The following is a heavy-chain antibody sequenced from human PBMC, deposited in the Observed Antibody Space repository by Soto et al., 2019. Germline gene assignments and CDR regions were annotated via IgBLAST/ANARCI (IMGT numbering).Heavy chain of an antibody. D-gene: IGHD1-26*01. CDR3: ARRGSGSYYDY. V-gene: IGHV3-23*01. J-gene: IGHJ4*02. Sequence: EVQLLESGGGLVQPGGSLRLSCAASGFTFSSYAMSWVRQAPGKGLEWVSVISGSGDSTYYADSVKGRFTISRDNSKNTLYLQMNSLRAEDTAVCYCARRGSGSYYDYWGQGTLVTVSS. CDR2: ISGSGDST. CDR1: GFTFSSYA.